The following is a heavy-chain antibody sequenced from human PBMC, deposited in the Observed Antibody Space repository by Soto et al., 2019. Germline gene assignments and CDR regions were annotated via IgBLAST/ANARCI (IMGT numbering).Heavy chain of an antibody. CDR3: ASVDNSYSSGI. CDR1: GGSISSYY. D-gene: IGHD6-19*01. CDR2: IYYSGST. V-gene: IGHV4-59*01. Sequence: SETLSLTCTVSGGSISSYYWSWIRQPPGKGLEWIGYIYYSGSTNYNPSLKSRVTISVDTSKNQFSLKLSSVTAADTAVYYCASVDNSYSSGIWGQGTLVTVSS. J-gene: IGHJ4*02.